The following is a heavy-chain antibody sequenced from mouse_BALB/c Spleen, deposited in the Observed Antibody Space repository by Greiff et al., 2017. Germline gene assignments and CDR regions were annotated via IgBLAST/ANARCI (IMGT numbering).Heavy chain of an antibody. CDR3: TRDIDYYGSSYKNYFDY. CDR1: GFTFSSYA. D-gene: IGHD1-1*01. Sequence: EVKLVESGGGLVKPGGSLKLSCAASGFTFSSYAMSWVRQTPEKRLEWVATISSGGSYTYYPDSVKGRFTISRDNAKNTLYLQMSSLKSEDTAMYYCTRDIDYYGSSYKNYFDYWGQGTTLTVSS. J-gene: IGHJ2*01. CDR2: ISSGGSYT. V-gene: IGHV5-6-4*01.